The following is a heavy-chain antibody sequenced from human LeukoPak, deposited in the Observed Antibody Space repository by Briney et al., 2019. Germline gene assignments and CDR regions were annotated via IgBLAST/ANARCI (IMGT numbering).Heavy chain of an antibody. D-gene: IGHD6-19*01. Sequence: GGSLRLSCAASGLTFDAYAMHWVRQAPGKGLEWVSGISWNSGTIGYADSVRGRFTISRDNAKNSLYLQMNSLRAEDTALYFCAVDLYSSVWYGAFDMWGQGTMVTVST. J-gene: IGHJ3*02. CDR3: AVDLYSSVWYGAFDM. CDR1: GLTFDAYA. CDR2: ISWNSGTI. V-gene: IGHV3-9*01.